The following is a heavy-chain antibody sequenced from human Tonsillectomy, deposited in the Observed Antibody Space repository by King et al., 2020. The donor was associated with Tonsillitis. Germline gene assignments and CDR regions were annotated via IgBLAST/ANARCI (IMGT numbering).Heavy chain of an antibody. CDR1: GFTFSSYG. CDR3: AKPCLNGQYYYYGMDV. D-gene: IGHD3-9*01. CDR2: ISYDGSNK. J-gene: IGHJ6*02. V-gene: IGHV3-30*18. Sequence: QLVQSGGGVVQPGRSLRLSCAASGFTFSSYGMHGVRQAPGKGLEGVAVISYDGSNKYYADSVKGRFTISRDNSKNTLYLTMNSLRAEDTAVYYCAKPCLNGQYYYYGMDVWGQGTTVTVSS.